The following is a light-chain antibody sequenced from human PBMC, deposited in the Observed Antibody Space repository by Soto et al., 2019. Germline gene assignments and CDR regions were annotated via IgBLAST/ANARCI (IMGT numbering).Light chain of an antibody. J-gene: IGLJ2*01. V-gene: IGLV1-51*01. CDR1: SSNIGNNY. Sequence: RQPRSVCASPGEVVTISYSGSSSNIGNNYVSWYQQSPGTAPKLLIYDNNQRPSGTPDRFSGSKAGTSATLGITGLQTGDEADYYCGTWASGMSEVVFGGGPQMTVL. CDR3: GTWASGMSEVV. CDR2: DNN.